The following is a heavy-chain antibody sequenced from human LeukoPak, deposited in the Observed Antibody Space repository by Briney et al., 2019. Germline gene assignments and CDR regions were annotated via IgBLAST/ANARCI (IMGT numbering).Heavy chain of an antibody. CDR2: IYSDNT. CDR1: GFTVSTNS. CDR3: ATGPASSGREKLDY. J-gene: IGHJ4*02. Sequence: PGGSLRLSCTVSGFTVSTNSMSWVRQAPGKGLEWVSFIYSDNTHYSDSVKGRFTISRDNSKNTLYLQMNSLRAEDTAVYYCATGPASSGREKLDYWGQGTLVTVSS. D-gene: IGHD6-19*01. V-gene: IGHV3-53*01.